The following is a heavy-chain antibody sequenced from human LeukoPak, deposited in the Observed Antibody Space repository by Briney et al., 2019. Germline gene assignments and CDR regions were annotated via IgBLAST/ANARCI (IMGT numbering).Heavy chain of an antibody. V-gene: IGHV3-23*01. CDR2: SGGSSGTT. Sequence: GGSLRLACAAYGFTFSSYAMRSARLAPGKGLEWASASGGSSGTTYYADSVKGRFTISRDNSKNTLYLQMNSLRAEDTAVYYCAKYSSGYYSSFDYWGQGALVTVSS. CDR3: AKYSSGYYSSFDY. J-gene: IGHJ4*02. D-gene: IGHD3-22*01. CDR1: GFTFSSYA.